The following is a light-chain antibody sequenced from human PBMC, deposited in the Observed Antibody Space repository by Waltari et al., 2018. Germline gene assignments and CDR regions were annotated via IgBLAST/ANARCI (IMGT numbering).Light chain of an antibody. V-gene: IGKV4-1*01. CDR2: WAS. Sequence: DIGMTQSPDSLAVSLGERATIHCKSRQTILYSSSNKNYLEWYQQKPGQPPKLLIYWASTRESGVPDRFTGSGSGTDFTLTISSLQAEDVAVYYCQQSYSTPLTFGGGTKVEIK. CDR3: QQSYSTPLT. CDR1: QTILYSSSNKNY. J-gene: IGKJ4*01.